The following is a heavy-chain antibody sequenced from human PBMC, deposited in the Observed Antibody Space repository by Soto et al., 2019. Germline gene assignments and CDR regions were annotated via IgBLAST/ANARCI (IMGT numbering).Heavy chain of an antibody. V-gene: IGHV1-18*04. Sequence: QVQLVQSGPEVKKPGASVKVSCRASGYTFSSFGISWVRQAPGQGLEWMGWISAYNGNTNYAQSLQGRVTMTTDTSTGTAYMELRSLRSDDTAVYYCARDRTLVRGVILWLFDYWGQGTLVTVSS. J-gene: IGHJ4*02. CDR3: ARDRTLVRGVILWLFDY. CDR2: ISAYNGNT. CDR1: GYTFSSFG. D-gene: IGHD3-10*01.